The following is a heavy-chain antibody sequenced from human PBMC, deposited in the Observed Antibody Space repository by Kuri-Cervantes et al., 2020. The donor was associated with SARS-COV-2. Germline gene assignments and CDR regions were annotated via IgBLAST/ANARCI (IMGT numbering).Heavy chain of an antibody. CDR3: ARARVGVLDL. CDR2: ISSDGRNK. Sequence: GESLKISCAASGFTFNTCAMHWVRQAPGKGLEWVTMISSDGRNKNYADSVKGRFTISRDNSKSTLYLQINSLRTEDTAIFYCARARVGVLDLWGQGALVTVSS. D-gene: IGHD2-21*01. V-gene: IGHV3-30*04. CDR1: GFTFNTCA. J-gene: IGHJ5*02.